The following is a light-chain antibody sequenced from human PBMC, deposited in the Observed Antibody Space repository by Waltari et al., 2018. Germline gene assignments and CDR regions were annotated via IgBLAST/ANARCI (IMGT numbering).Light chain of an antibody. V-gene: IGKV1-17*01. J-gene: IGKJ2*03. CDR1: QGISSY. CDR3: QQGNSYPYS. CDR2: YSN. Sequence: DIQMSQSPSSLSASVGARVTITCRASQGISSYLNWYHQKPGKAPKLLIYYSNSLASGVPSRFSGSGSGTEFTLTISSLQPEDFAAYYCQQGNSYPYSFGQGTKVEIK.